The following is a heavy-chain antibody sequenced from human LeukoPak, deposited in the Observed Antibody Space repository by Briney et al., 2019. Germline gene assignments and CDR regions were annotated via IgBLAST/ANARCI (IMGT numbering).Heavy chain of an antibody. CDR3: ARGVRESMGPYFDY. CDR1: GYIFTNYW. V-gene: IGHV5-51*01. Sequence: GESLQIFCKGSGYIFTNYWIAWVRQMPGKGLEWMGVIYPGDSDTRYSPSFQGQVTISADKSISTAYLQWGSLKASDTAMYYCARGVRESMGPYFDYWGQGTLVTVSS. J-gene: IGHJ4*02. CDR2: IYPGDSDT. D-gene: IGHD2/OR15-2a*01.